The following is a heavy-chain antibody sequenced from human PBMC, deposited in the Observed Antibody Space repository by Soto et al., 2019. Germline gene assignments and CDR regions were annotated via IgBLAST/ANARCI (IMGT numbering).Heavy chain of an antibody. D-gene: IGHD3-22*01. CDR3: TRHLLSYDSSGSQYYFDY. Sequence: EVQLVESGGGLVQPGGSLKLSCAASGFTFSGSAMHWVRQASGKGLEWVGRIRSKANSYATAYAASVKGRFTISRDDSKNTAYLQMNSLKTEDTAVYYCTRHLLSYDSSGSQYYFDYWGQGTLVTVSS. CDR2: IRSKANSYAT. V-gene: IGHV3-73*01. CDR1: GFTFSGSA. J-gene: IGHJ4*02.